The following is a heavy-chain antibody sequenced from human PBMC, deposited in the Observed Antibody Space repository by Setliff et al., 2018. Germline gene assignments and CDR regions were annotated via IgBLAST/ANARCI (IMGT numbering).Heavy chain of an antibody. CDR1: GGSISSHY. Sequence: PSETLSLTCTVSGGSISSHYWSWIRQPPGKGLEWIGYIYYSGSTYYNPSLKSRVTISVDTSKNQFSLKLSSVTAADTAVYYCARGGYYYDSSGYYQASYYYYYGMDVWGQGTTVTVSS. V-gene: IGHV4-59*08. CDR3: ARGGYYYDSSGYYQASYYYYYGMDV. D-gene: IGHD3-22*01. J-gene: IGHJ6*02. CDR2: IYYSGST.